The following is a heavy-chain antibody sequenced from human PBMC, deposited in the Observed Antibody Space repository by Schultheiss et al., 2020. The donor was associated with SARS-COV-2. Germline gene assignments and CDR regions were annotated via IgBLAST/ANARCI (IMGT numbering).Heavy chain of an antibody. CDR3: AKDQSSGWGVDFFDY. V-gene: IGHV3-23*01. CDR2: ISGSGGST. CDR1: GFTFSSYA. J-gene: IGHJ4*02. Sequence: GGSLRLSCAASGFTFSSYAMSWVRQAPGKGLEWVSAISGSGGSTYYADSVKGRFTISRDKSKNMLFLQMNGLRAEDTAVYYCAKDQSSGWGVDFFDYWGQGTLVTVSS. D-gene: IGHD6-19*01.